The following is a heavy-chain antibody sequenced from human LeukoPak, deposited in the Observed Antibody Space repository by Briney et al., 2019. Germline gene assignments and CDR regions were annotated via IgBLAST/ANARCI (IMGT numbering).Heavy chain of an antibody. CDR2: INHNGNVN. Sequence: PGGPLRLSCAASEFTFSSYWMNWARQAPGKGLEWVASINHNGNVNYYVDSVKGRFTISRDNAKNSLYLQMSNLRAEDTAVYFCARGGGLDVWGQGATVTVSS. CDR3: ARGGGLDV. V-gene: IGHV3-7*03. D-gene: IGHD3-16*01. CDR1: EFTFSSYW. J-gene: IGHJ6*02.